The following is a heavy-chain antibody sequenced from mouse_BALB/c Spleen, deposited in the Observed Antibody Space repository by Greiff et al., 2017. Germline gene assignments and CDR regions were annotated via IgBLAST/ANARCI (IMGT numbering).Heavy chain of an antibody. CDR2: IWAGGST. V-gene: IGHV2-9*02. CDR1: GFSLTSYG. CDR3: ARDLGRKDGWFAY. Sequence: VHLVESGPGLVAPSQSLSITCTVSGFSLTSYGVHWVRQPPGKGLEWLGVIWAGGSTNYNSALMSRLSISKDNSKSQVFLKMNSLQTDDTAMYYCARDLGRKDGWFAYWGQGTLVTVSA. D-gene: IGHD4-1*01. J-gene: IGHJ3*01.